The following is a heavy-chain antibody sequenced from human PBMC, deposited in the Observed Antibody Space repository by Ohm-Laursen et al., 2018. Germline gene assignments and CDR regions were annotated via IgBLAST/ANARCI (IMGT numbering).Heavy chain of an antibody. D-gene: IGHD6-19*01. CDR3: ARTVAGGNDAFDV. Sequence: SLRLSCAASGFTFSDHYMEWVRQAPGKGLEWVGRSRNKAKSYTTEYAASVKGRFTISRDDSKDSLFLQMNSLKTEDTAVYYCARTVAGGNDAFDVWGQGTMVTVSS. V-gene: IGHV3-72*01. J-gene: IGHJ3*01. CDR1: GFTFSDHY. CDR2: SRNKAKSYTT.